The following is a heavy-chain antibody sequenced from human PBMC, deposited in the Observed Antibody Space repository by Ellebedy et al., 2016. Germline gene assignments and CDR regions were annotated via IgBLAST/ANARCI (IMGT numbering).Heavy chain of an antibody. CDR1: GFTFSSYW. CDR3: AREYSSSRYFDY. Sequence: HTGGSLRLSCAASGFTFSSYWMHWVRQAPGKGLVWVSRISINGSSTNYADSVKGRFTISRDNAKNTLYLQMNSLRAEDTAVYYCAREYSSSRYFDYWGQGILVTVSS. J-gene: IGHJ4*02. V-gene: IGHV3-74*01. CDR2: ISINGSST. D-gene: IGHD6-6*01.